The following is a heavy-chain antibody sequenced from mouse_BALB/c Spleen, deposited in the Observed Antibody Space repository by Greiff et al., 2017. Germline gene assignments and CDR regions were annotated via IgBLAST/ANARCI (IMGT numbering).Heavy chain of an antibody. J-gene: IGHJ3*01. CDR1: GFNIKDTY. V-gene: IGHV14-3*02. CDR3: ARGEVRRGFAY. D-gene: IGHD2-14*01. Sequence: EVQLQESGAELVKPGASVKLSCTASGFNIKDTYMHWVKQRPEQGLEWIGRIDPANGNTKYDPKFQGKATITADTSSNTAYLQLSSLTSEDTAVYYCARGEVRRGFAYWGQGTLVTVSA. CDR2: IDPANGNT.